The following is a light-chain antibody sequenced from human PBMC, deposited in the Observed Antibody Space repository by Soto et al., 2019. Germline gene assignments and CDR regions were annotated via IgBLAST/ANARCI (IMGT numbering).Light chain of an antibody. Sequence: DIQMTQSPSTLSASVGDRVTITCRASQSISSHLAWYQQKPGKAPEVLIYDASTLESGVSSRLSGSGSGTKFTLTIGNLQPDDFATYFCQQYSSNFYTFGQGTKVDIK. CDR3: QQYSSNFYT. V-gene: IGKV1-5*01. CDR1: QSISSH. J-gene: IGKJ2*01. CDR2: DAS.